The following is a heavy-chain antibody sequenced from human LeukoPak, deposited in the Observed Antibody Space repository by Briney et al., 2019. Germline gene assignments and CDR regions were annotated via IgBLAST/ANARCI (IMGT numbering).Heavy chain of an antibody. Sequence: GGSLRLSCEASGFTFSNFWMSWVRQAPGKGLEWVANIKEDGTEINYADSVRGRFTISRDNAKDSMYLQMNSLRIEDTAVYYCARDRGYSTFEYWGQGTLVTVSS. CDR1: GFTFSNFW. D-gene: IGHD4-23*01. CDR3: ARDRGYSTFEY. J-gene: IGHJ4*02. V-gene: IGHV3-7*01. CDR2: IKEDGTEI.